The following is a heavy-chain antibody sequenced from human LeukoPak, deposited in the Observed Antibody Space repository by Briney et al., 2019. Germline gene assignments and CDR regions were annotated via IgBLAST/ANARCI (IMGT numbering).Heavy chain of an antibody. CDR1: GGSISSGGYS. CDR3: ARDREGDYDFWSGFLKDNYYYMDV. V-gene: IGHV4-30-2*01. D-gene: IGHD3-3*01. CDR2: IYHSGST. J-gene: IGHJ6*03. Sequence: SQTLSLTCAVSGGSISSGGYSWSWIRQPPGKGLEWIGYIYHSGSTYYNPSLKSRVTISVDRSKNKFSLKLSSVTAADTAVYYCARDREGDYDFWSGFLKDNYYYMDVWGKGTTVTVSS.